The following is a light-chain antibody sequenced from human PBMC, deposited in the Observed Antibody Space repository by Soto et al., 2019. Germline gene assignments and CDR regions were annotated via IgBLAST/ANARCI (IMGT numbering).Light chain of an antibody. CDR3: QQYGNSPWT. CDR1: QSVSSNY. Sequence: EIVLTQSPGTLSLSPGERATLSCRASQSVSSNYLAWYQQKPGQAPRLLIYGASSRATGIPDRFSGSGSGTDFTLTIIGLEPEDFAVYYCQQYGNSPWTFGQGTKLEIK. J-gene: IGKJ1*01. V-gene: IGKV3-20*01. CDR2: GAS.